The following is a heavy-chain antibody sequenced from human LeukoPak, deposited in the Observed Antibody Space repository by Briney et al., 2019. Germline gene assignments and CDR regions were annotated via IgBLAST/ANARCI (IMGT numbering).Heavy chain of an antibody. CDR2: ISYDGSNK. D-gene: IGHD2-15*01. Sequence: PGRSLRLSCAASRFTFSSYAMHWVRQAPGKGLEWVAVISYDGSNKYYADSVKGRFTISRDNSKNTLYLQMNSLRAEDTAVYYCASGSPTELREYYFDYWGQGSLVTVSS. V-gene: IGHV3-30-3*01. CDR3: ASGSPTELREYYFDY. J-gene: IGHJ4*02. CDR1: RFTFSSYA.